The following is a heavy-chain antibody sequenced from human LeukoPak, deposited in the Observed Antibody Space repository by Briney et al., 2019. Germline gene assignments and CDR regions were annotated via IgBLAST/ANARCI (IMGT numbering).Heavy chain of an antibody. CDR2: INPNSGRT. CDR3: ARGGGVSRTTVYRLFDP. V-gene: IGHV1-2*06. CDR1: GYTFTGYY. Sequence: ASVKVSCKASGYTFTGYYMHWVPQAPGQGLEWIGRINPNSGRTNYAQKVQGRVTMTRDTSIRTAYMELSRLRSDDTAVYCCARGGGVSRTTVYRLFDPWGQGTLVTVSS. D-gene: IGHD3-16*01. J-gene: IGHJ5*02.